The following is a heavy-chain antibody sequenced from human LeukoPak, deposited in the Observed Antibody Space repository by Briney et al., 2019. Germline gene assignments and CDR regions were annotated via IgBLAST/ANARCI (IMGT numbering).Heavy chain of an antibody. CDR1: GGSFSGYY. D-gene: IGHD3-22*01. CDR3: ARGTYYYDSSGYFFDY. CDR2: INHSGST. V-gene: IGHV4-34*01. Sequence: SGTLSLTCAVYGGSFSGYYWSWIRQPPGKGLEWIGEINHSGSTNYNPSLKSRVTISVDTSKNQFSLKLSSVTAADTAVYYCARGTYYYDSSGYFFDYWGQGTLVTVSS. J-gene: IGHJ4*02.